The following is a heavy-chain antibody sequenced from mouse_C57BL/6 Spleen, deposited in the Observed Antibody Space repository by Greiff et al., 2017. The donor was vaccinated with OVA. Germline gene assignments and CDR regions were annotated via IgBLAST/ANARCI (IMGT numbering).Heavy chain of an antibody. CDR1: GYSITSGYD. Sequence: EVQGVESGPGMVKPSQSLSLTCTVTGYSITSGYDWHWIRHFPGNKLEWMGYISYSGSTNYNPSLKSRISITHDTSKNHFFLKLNSVTTEDTATYYCARDRSYYGSSYPWYFDVWGTGTTVTVSS. CDR3: ARDRSYYGSSYPWYFDV. V-gene: IGHV3-1*01. CDR2: ISYSGST. D-gene: IGHD1-1*01. J-gene: IGHJ1*03.